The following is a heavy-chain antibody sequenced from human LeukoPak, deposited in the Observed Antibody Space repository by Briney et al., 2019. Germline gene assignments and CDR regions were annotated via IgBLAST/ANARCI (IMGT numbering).Heavy chain of an antibody. CDR1: GGSISTSNYY. CDR2: IFYSGST. J-gene: IGHJ4*02. CDR3: ARGVVGATRYDY. D-gene: IGHD1-26*01. Sequence: SETLSLTCTVSGGSISTSNYYWGWIRQPPGKGLEWIGNIFYSGSTYYSPSLKSRVTISLDTSRNQFSLKLSSVTAADTAVYYCARGVVGATRYDYWGQGTLVTVSS. V-gene: IGHV4-39*07.